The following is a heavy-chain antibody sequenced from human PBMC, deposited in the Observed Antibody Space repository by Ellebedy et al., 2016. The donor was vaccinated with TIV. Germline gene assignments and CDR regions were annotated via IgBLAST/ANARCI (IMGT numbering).Heavy chain of an antibody. CDR1: GFTFSSYS. Sequence: PGGSLRLSCAASGFTFSSYSMNWVRQAPGKGLEWVSYISSSSSTIYYADSVKGRFTISRDNAKNSLYLQMNSLRAEDTAVDYCAIDLQWLAPYYYYGMDVWGQGTTVTVSS. CDR3: AIDLQWLAPYYYYGMDV. J-gene: IGHJ6*02. CDR2: ISSSSSTI. V-gene: IGHV3-48*01. D-gene: IGHD6-19*01.